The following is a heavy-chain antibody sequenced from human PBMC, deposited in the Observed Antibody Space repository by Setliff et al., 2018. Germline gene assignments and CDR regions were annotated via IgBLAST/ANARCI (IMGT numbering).Heavy chain of an antibody. J-gene: IGHJ4*02. CDR2: IYIGGSA. CDR3: ARESRYYYDNLGTLDY. CDR1: GGSISSYY. D-gene: IGHD3-22*01. Sequence: SETLSLTCTVSGGSISSYYWSWIRRPAGKGLEWIGHIYIGGSANYNPSLKSRVTMSIDTSKNQFSLELNSVTAADMAVYYCARESRYYYDNLGTLDYWGQGTLVTVSS. V-gene: IGHV4-4*07.